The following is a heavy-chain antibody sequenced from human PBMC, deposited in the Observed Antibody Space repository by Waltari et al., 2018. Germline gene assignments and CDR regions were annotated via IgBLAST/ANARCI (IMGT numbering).Heavy chain of an antibody. J-gene: IGHJ4*02. CDR3: AREWDNSSPTFDY. CDR1: GFTLSSYW. Sequence: EVQLVESGGGLVQPGGSLRLSCAASGFTLSSYWMSWVRQAPGNGLEWGANREQDGSEKYYGDSVKVLFTISRDNAKNFLYLQMNSLRAEDTAVYYCAREWDNSSPTFDYWGQGTLVTVSS. CDR2: REQDGSEK. V-gene: IGHV3-7*01. D-gene: IGHD6-13*01.